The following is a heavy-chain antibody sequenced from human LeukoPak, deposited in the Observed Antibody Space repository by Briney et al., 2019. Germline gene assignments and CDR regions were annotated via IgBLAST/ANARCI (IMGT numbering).Heavy chain of an antibody. CDR1: GGSFSGYY. D-gene: IGHD6-6*01. CDR2: INHSGST. J-gene: IGHJ4*02. CDR3: ARHRVLYSSSPLDY. V-gene: IGHV4-34*01. Sequence: SETLSLTCAVYGGSFSGYYWSCIRQPPGKGLEWIGEINHSGSTNYNPSLKSRVTISVDTSKNQFSLKLSSVTAADTAVYYCARHRVLYSSSPLDYWGQGALATVSS.